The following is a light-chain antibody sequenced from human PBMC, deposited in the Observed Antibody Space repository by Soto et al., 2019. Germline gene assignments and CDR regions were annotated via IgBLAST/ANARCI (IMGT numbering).Light chain of an antibody. Sequence: DIQMTQSPSSLSTSVGDRVTITCRASQSISSYLNWYQQKPGKAPKLLIYAASSLQSGVPSRFSGSVSATDFTLTISSLQPEDFAAYYCQQSYSTPLTVGGGTKVDSK. CDR1: QSISSY. CDR2: AAS. J-gene: IGKJ4*01. V-gene: IGKV1-39*01. CDR3: QQSYSTPLT.